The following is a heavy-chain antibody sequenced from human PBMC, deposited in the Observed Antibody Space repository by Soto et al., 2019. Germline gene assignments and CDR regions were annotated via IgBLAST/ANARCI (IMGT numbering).Heavy chain of an antibody. Sequence: QITLKESGPTLVKPTQTLTLTCTFSGFSLSTSGVGVGWIRQPPGKALEWLALIYWDDDKRYSPSLKSRLTITNDTSKNQVVLTMTNMDPVDTATYYCAHNDLYYGSADYYGMDVWGQGTTVTVSS. J-gene: IGHJ6*02. CDR1: GFSLSTSGVG. D-gene: IGHD3-10*01. CDR2: IYWDDDK. V-gene: IGHV2-5*02. CDR3: AHNDLYYGSADYYGMDV.